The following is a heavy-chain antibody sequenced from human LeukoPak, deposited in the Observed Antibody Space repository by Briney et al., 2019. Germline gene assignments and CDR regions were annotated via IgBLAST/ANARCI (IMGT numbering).Heavy chain of an antibody. CDR3: ARDTYGFFDL. J-gene: IGHJ4*02. CDR1: GFTFSSYW. CDR2: INQYVSEK. V-gene: IGHV3-7*01. D-gene: IGHD3-10*01. Sequence: GGSLRLSCAASGFTFSSYWVTWARQAPGKGLEWVANINQYVSEKYYVDSVKGRFTISRDNAKNSLYLQMNSLRVEDTAVYYCARDTYGFFDLWGQGILVTVSS.